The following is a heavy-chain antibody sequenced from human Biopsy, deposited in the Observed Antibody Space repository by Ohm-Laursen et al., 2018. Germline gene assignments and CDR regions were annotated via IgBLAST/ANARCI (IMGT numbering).Heavy chain of an antibody. V-gene: IGHV4-39*01. CDR3: ARQVDFWSGYVDY. Sequence: SDTLSLTCTVSGGSISDSTYHWGWIRQSPGKGLEWIGNIYYSGNTDYSPSLKSRVTISVDTSNNHFSLKLRSLTAADTAVYYCARQVDFWSGYVDYWGQGTLVAVSS. CDR1: GGSISDSTYH. CDR2: IYYSGNT. D-gene: IGHD3-3*01. J-gene: IGHJ4*02.